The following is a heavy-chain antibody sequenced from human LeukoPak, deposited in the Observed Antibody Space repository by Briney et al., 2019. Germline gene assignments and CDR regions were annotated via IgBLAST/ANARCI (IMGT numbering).Heavy chain of an antibody. CDR1: GFTFSNYW. V-gene: IGHV3-7*01. J-gene: IGHJ4*02. CDR3: ARARFGTARADY. Sequence: PGGSLRLSCAASGFTFSNYWMNWVRQTPGKGLEWVANIKQDGSEKYYVDSVKGRFTISRDNAKNSLYLQMNSLRAEDTAVYYCARARFGTARADYWGQGTLVTVSS. D-gene: IGHD1-1*01. CDR2: IKQDGSEK.